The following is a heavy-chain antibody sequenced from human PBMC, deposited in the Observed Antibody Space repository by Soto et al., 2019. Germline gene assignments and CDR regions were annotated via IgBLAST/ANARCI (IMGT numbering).Heavy chain of an antibody. CDR3: ARGQEGVVATH. J-gene: IGHJ4*02. CDR2: IKDGGST. CDR1: GGSLSGYY. V-gene: IGHV4-34*01. D-gene: IGHD5-12*01. Sequence: QVQLQQWGAGLLKPSETLSLNCAVNGGSLSGYYWSWFRQPPGKGLEWIGEIKDGGSTNYSPSLKSRATISSDTSNNQFSLRLYSVTAADTGVYYCARGQEGVVATHWDQGTLVTVSS.